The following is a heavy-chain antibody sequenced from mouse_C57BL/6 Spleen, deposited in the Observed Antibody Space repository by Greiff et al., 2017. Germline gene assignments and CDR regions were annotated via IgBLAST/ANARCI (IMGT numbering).Heavy chain of an antibody. CDR1: GYTFTSYW. D-gene: IGHD2-4*01. CDR3: AREGITPYFDV. CDR2: IHPNSGST. V-gene: IGHV1-64*01. J-gene: IGHJ1*03. Sequence: QVQLKQPGAELVKPGASVKLSCKASGYTFTSYWMHWVKQRPGQGLEWIGMIHPNSGSTNYNEKFKSKATLTVDKSSSTAYMQLSSLTSEDSAVYYCAREGITPYFDVWGTGTTVTVSS.